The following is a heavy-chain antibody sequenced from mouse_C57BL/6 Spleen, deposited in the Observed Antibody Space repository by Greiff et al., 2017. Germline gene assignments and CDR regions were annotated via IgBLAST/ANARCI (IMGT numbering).Heavy chain of an antibody. V-gene: IGHV14-1*01. CDR3: TAITTVVAGDY. J-gene: IGHJ2*01. Sequence: EVKLMESGAELVRPGASVKLSCTASGFNIKDYYMHWVKQRPEQGLEWIGRIDPEDGDTEYAPKFQGKATMTADTSSNTAYLQLSSLTSEDTAVYYCTAITTVVAGDYWGQGTTLTVSS. D-gene: IGHD1-1*01. CDR2: IDPEDGDT. CDR1: GFNIKDYY.